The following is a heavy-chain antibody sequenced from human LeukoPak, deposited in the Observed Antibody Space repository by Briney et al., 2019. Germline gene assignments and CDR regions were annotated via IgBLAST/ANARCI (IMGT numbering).Heavy chain of an antibody. D-gene: IGHD6-25*01. Sequence: NPGGSLRLSCAASGFTFSNAWMSWVRQAPGKGLEWVGRIKSKTDGGTTDYAAPVKGRFTISRDDSKNTLYLQMNSLRAEDTAFYYCARGSGRGGLMDVWGKGTTVTVSS. J-gene: IGHJ6*03. CDR1: GFTFSNAW. V-gene: IGHV3-15*01. CDR2: IKSKTDGGTT. CDR3: ARGSGRGGLMDV.